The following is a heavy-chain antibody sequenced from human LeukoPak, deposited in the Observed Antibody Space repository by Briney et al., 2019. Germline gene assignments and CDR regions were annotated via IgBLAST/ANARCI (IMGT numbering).Heavy chain of an antibody. J-gene: IGHJ4*02. V-gene: IGHV3-74*01. CDR2: ANTAGTIT. Sequence: GGSLRLSCEVSGFVFRRYWMHWVRQVPGKGLVWVARANTAGTITTYADSVQGRFTMPRDNGQEKLFLQLTSLRVEDTAVYFCVREAMFDRSLDQWGQGTLVTVSS. D-gene: IGHD3-22*01. CDR1: GFVFRRYW. CDR3: VREAMFDRSLDQ.